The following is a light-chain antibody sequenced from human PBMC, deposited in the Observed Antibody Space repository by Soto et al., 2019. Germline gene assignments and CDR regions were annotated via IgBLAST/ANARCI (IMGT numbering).Light chain of an antibody. CDR1: GSDVGGYNS. V-gene: IGLV2-8*01. J-gene: IGLJ7*01. Sequence: QSALTQPPSASGSPGQSVTISCTGTGSDVGGYNSVSWYQQHPDKAPKLIIYEVSERPSGVPARFSGSKSGNTASLTVSGLRPEDEADYYCSSYAGSDNYVFGGGTQLTVL. CDR2: EVS. CDR3: SSYAGSDNYV.